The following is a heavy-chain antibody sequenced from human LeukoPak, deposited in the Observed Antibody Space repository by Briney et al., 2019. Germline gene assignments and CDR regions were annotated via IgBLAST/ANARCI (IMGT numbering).Heavy chain of an antibody. Sequence: GGSLRLSCAASGFTFSDYYMTWIRQAPGKGLEWFQYISSSSSYTEYADSVKGRFTISRDNAKNSVYLQMNSLRADDTAVYYCAREGGYGSGRGWFDPWGQGTLVTVSS. V-gene: IGHV3-11*05. J-gene: IGHJ5*02. CDR3: AREGGYGSGRGWFDP. CDR2: ISSSSSYT. D-gene: IGHD3-10*01. CDR1: GFTFSDYY.